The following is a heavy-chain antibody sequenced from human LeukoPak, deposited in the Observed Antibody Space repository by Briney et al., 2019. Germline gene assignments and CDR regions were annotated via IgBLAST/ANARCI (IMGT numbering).Heavy chain of an antibody. V-gene: IGHV3-11*04. CDR1: EFTFSDYY. Sequence: GGSLRLSCAASEFTFSDYYMSWIRQAPGKGLEWVSYISSSGSTIYYADSVKGRFTISRDNARNSLYLQMNSLRAEDTAVYYCVRDYRACFDYWGQGTLVTVSS. J-gene: IGHJ4*02. CDR3: VRDYRACFDY. D-gene: IGHD3-16*02. CDR2: ISSSGSTI.